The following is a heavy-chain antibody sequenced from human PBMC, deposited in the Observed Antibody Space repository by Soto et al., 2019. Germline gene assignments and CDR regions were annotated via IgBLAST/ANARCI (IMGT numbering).Heavy chain of an antibody. CDR1: GYTFTRYT. J-gene: IGHJ6*02. CDR2: ISAYNGNT. Sequence: ASVKVSCKASGYTFTRYTMNWVRQAPGQGLEGMGWISAYNGNTNYAQKLQGRVTMTTDTSTSTAYMELRSLRSDDTAVYYCARGGAYCGGDCPLGPYYYGMDVWGQGTTVTVSS. V-gene: IGHV1-18*01. CDR3: ARGGAYCGGDCPLGPYYYGMDV. D-gene: IGHD2-21*02.